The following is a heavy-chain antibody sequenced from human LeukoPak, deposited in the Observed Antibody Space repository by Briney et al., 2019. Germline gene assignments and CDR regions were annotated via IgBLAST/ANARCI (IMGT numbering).Heavy chain of an antibody. CDR1: GFTFSGSA. CDR2: IRSKANSYAT. Sequence: GGSLRLSCAASGFTFSGSAMHWVRQASGKGLEWVGRIRSKANSYATAYAASVKGRFTISRDDSKNTAYLQMNSLRAEDTAVYYCAKDTQLEAAMENWFDPWGQGTLVTVSS. J-gene: IGHJ5*02. D-gene: IGHD5-18*01. CDR3: AKDTQLEAAMENWFDP. V-gene: IGHV3-73*01.